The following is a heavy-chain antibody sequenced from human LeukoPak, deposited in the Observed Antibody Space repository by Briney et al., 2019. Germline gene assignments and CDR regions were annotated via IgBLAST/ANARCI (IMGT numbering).Heavy chain of an antibody. D-gene: IGHD6-13*01. V-gene: IGHV1-46*01. J-gene: IGHJ4*02. CDR1: GYTFTNYY. CDR2: INPSGGST. CDR3: ARGVQTAAAGTRIDY. Sequence: ASVKVSCKASGYTFTNYYIHCVRQAPGQGLEWMGIINPSGGSTSYAQKFQGRVIMTRDTSTSTVYMELSSLRSEDTAVYYRARGVQTAAAGTRIDYWGQGTLVTVSS.